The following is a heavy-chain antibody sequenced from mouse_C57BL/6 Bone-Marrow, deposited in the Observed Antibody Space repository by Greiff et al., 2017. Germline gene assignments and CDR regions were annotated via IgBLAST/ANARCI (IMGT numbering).Heavy chain of an antibody. D-gene: IGHD2-4*01. Sequence: QVQLKESGAELARPGASVKLSCKASGYTFTSYGISWVKQRTGQGLEWIGEIYPRSGNTYYNEKFKGKATLTADKSSSTAYMELRSLTSEDSAVYFCARSDYYDYDGFAYWGQGTLVTVSA. V-gene: IGHV1-81*01. CDR3: ARSDYYDYDGFAY. J-gene: IGHJ3*01. CDR2: IYPRSGNT. CDR1: GYTFTSYG.